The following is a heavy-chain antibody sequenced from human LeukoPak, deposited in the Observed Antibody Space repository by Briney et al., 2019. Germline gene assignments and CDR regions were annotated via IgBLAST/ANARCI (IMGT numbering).Heavy chain of an antibody. CDR1: GFTFTTYW. D-gene: IGHD3-22*01. V-gene: IGHV3-7*01. J-gene: IGHJ1*01. Sequence: GGSLRLSCAASGFTFTTYWMNWVRQAPGKGLEWVANIKQDGSVKYYVDSVKGRFTISRDNAKNSLYLQMNSLRAEDTAVYYCATYSSLNRREFQYWGQGTLLTVSS. CDR3: ATYSSLNRREFQY. CDR2: IKQDGSVK.